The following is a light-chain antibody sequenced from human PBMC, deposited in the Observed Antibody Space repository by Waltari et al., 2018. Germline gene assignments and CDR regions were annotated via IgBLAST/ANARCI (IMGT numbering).Light chain of an antibody. J-gene: IGLJ2*01. CDR3: CSYAGKYTSV. CDR2: NSD. Sequence: QSALTQPRSVSGSPGHSVTFSCTGTASDVGGYKYVSWYQQHPGKAPKLIIYNSDQRPSGCPARFSGSKSGNTASLTISGLQAEDEADYYCCSYAGKYTSVFGGGTKLTVL. V-gene: IGLV2-11*01. CDR1: ASDVGGYKY.